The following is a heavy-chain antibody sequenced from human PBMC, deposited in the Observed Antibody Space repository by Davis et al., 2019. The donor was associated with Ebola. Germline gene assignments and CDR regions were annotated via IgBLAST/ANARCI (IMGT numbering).Heavy chain of an antibody. Sequence: GGSLRLSCAASGFTFSSYGMHWVRQAPGKGLEWVAFIRHDGSNKYYADSVKGRFTISRDNSKKTLYLQMNSLRAEDTAVYYCAKSGLSFGVVKYHYGMDVWGKGTTVTVSS. CDR1: GFTFSSYG. CDR3: AKSGLSFGVVKYHYGMDV. CDR2: IRHDGSNK. V-gene: IGHV3-30*02. D-gene: IGHD3-3*01. J-gene: IGHJ6*04.